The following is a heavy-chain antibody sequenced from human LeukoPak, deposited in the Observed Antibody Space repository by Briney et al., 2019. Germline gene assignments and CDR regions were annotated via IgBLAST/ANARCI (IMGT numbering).Heavy chain of an antibody. CDR2: IYWDNDK. CDR1: GFSLSTSGVG. Sequence: SGPTLVKPTETLTLTCTFSGFSLSTSGVGVGWIRQPPGKALEWLAFIYWDNDKRYSPSLKSRLSIFKDSSKNQVVLTMTNMDPMDTATYYCAHRRGSDYGNNWNTGYFDFWGQGTLVTVSS. CDR3: AHRRGSDYGNNWNTGYFDF. D-gene: IGHD1-1*01. V-gene: IGHV2-5*02. J-gene: IGHJ4*02.